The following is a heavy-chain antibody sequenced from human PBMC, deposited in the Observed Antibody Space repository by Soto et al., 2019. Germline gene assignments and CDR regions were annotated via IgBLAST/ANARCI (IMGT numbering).Heavy chain of an antibody. Sequence: ETLSLTCTVSGGSISSSSYYWGWIRQPPGKGLEWIGSIYYSGSTYYNPSLKSRVTISVDTSKNQFSLKLSSVTAADTAVYYCATKGEYPGLSDYFDYWGQGTLVTVSS. J-gene: IGHJ4*02. D-gene: IGHD3-16*01. V-gene: IGHV4-39*01. CDR1: GGSISSSSYY. CDR3: ATKGEYPGLSDYFDY. CDR2: IYYSGST.